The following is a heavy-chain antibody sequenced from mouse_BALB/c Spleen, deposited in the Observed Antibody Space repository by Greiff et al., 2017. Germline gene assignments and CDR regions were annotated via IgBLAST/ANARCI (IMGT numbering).Heavy chain of an antibody. CDR2: IYPGGGYT. CDR1: GYTFTNYW. D-gene: IGHD4-1*01. Sequence: VQLHQSGAELVRPGTSVKISCKASGYTFTNYWLGWVKQRPGHGLEWIGDIYPGGGYTNYNEKFKGKATLTADTSSSTAYMQLSSLTSEDSAVYFCARKTGSSYFDYWGQGTTLTVSS. J-gene: IGHJ2*01. V-gene: IGHV1-63*02. CDR3: ARKTGSSYFDY.